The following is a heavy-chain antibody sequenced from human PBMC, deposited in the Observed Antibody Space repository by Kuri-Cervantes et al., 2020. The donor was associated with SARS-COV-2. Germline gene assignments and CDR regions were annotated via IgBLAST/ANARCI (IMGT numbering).Heavy chain of an antibody. V-gene: IGHV4-34*01. Sequence: SQTLSLTCAVYGGPFSGYYWSWIRQPPGKGLEWIGEINHSGSTNYNPSLKSRVTISVDTSKNQFSLKLSSVTAADTAVYYCARVHPDIVVVPAAHNWFDPWGQGTLVTVSS. J-gene: IGHJ5*02. CDR1: GGPFSGYY. CDR2: INHSGST. CDR3: ARVHPDIVVVPAAHNWFDP. D-gene: IGHD2-2*01.